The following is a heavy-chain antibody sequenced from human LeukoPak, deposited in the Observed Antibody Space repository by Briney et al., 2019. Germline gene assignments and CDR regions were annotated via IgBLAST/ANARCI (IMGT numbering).Heavy chain of an antibody. V-gene: IGHV3-7*01. CDR2: MNYDGSEV. CDR1: GFTFIFFW. J-gene: IGHJ4*02. D-gene: IGHD1-14*01. CDR3: ARDNGYKSFDY. Sequence: GGSLRLSCSTSGFTFIFFWMNWVRQAPGEGLGWVAGMNYDGSEVYYVDSVKGPFNISRDNAKDSLFLQMDSLRAEDTALYYCARDNGYKSFDYWGQGTLVTVSS.